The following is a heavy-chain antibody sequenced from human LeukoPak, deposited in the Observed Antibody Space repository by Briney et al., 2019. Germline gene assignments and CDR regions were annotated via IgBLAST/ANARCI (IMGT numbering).Heavy chain of an antibody. J-gene: IGHJ5*02. V-gene: IGHV4-34*01. Sequence: SPSETLSLTCAVYGGSFSGYYWSWIRQPPGKGLEWIGEINHSGSTNYNPSFKSRVTISVDPSKNQFSLKLSSVSAADTAVYYCARGLHYDYVWGSYRRSNWFDPCGQGTLVTVSS. CDR2: INHSGST. CDR3: ARGLHYDYVWGSYRRSNWFDP. CDR1: GGSFSGYY. D-gene: IGHD3-16*02.